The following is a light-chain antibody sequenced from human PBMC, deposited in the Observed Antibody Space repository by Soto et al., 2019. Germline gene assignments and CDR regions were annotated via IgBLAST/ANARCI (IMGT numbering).Light chain of an antibody. J-gene: IGLJ2*01. Sequence: QPVLTQPPSASGSPGQSVTISCTGTSSDVGGYNYVSWYQQHPGKAPKLMIYEVSKRPSGVPDRFSGSKSGNTASLTVSGLQAEDEADYYCSSYAGSTARVVFGGGTKLTVL. CDR1: SSDVGGYNY. V-gene: IGLV2-8*01. CDR3: SSYAGSTARVV. CDR2: EVS.